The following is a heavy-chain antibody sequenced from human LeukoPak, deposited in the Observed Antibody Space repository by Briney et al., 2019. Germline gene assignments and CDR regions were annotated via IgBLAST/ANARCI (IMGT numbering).Heavy chain of an antibody. D-gene: IGHD1-1*01. V-gene: IGHV3-7*01. CDR1: GFTFSSYW. CDR2: IKYDGNEE. Sequence: GGSLRLSCAASGFTFSSYWMSWVRQAPGKGLEWVANIKYDGNEEYYVESVKGRFTISRDNAKNSLYLQLNSLRVEDTAVYYCKSGGAAPGSFDYWGQGTLVTVSP. J-gene: IGHJ4*02. CDR3: KSGGAAPGSFDY.